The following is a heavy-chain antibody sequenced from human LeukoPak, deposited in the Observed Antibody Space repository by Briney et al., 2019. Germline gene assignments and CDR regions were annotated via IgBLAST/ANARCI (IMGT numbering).Heavy chain of an antibody. Sequence: GGSLRLSCAASGFTFSSYAMSWVRQAPGKGLEWVSAISASGVSTYYADSVKGRFTISRDYSKNTLYLQMNSLRAEDTAVYYCAKDRRSGSYSTLDCWGQGTLVTVSS. J-gene: IGHJ4*02. V-gene: IGHV3-23*01. CDR3: AKDRRSGSYSTLDC. CDR1: GFTFSSYA. D-gene: IGHD1-26*01. CDR2: ISASGVST.